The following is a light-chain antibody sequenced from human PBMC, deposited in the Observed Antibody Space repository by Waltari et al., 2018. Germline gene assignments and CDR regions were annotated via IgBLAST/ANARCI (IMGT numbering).Light chain of an antibody. Sequence: QSALTQPASVSGSPGQSITIPCTGTNSDIGYYNYVSWYQQSPGKAPKLMIFDVTRWPSGVSHRFSGSKSGNTASLTISGLQAEDEADYFCAAYTSTNTVIFGGGTKVTVL. CDR1: NSDIGYYNY. CDR3: AAYTSTNTVI. J-gene: IGLJ2*01. CDR2: DVT. V-gene: IGLV2-14*01.